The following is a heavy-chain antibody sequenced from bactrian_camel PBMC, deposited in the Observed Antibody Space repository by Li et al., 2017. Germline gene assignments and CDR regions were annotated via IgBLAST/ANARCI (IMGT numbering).Heavy chain of an antibody. CDR2: IAPATGTT. J-gene: IGHJ4*01. D-gene: IGHD2*01. V-gene: IGHV3-3*01. CDR1: RDTYSGNC. Sequence: HVQLVESGGGEVQAGGSLTLSCSGSRDTYSGNCMGWFRQAPGKEREGVAAIAPATGTTFYSDSVKGRFTISHVNANNTLHLQMNGLKPEDTAVYYCAADLGWCGSRPLQREFRNWGQGTQVTVS. CDR3: AADLGWCGSRPLQREFRN.